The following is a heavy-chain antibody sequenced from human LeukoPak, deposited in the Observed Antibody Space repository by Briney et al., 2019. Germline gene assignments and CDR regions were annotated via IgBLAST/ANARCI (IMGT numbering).Heavy chain of an antibody. CDR2: ISYDGSNK. CDR3: ARGKRYYYDSSGLRGDYYYYYGMDV. Sequence: SGGSLRLSCAASGFTFSSYAMHWVRQAPGKGLEWVAVISYDGSNKYYADSVKGRFTISRDNSKNTLYLQMNSLRAEDTAVYYCARGKRYYYDSSGLRGDYYYYYGMDVWGQGTTVTVSS. V-gene: IGHV3-30*04. CDR1: GFTFSSYA. D-gene: IGHD3-22*01. J-gene: IGHJ6*02.